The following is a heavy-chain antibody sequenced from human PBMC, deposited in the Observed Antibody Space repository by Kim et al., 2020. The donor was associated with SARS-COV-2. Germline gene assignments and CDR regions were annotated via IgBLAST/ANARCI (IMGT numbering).Heavy chain of an antibody. D-gene: IGHD6-19*01. CDR2: INPSGGST. CDR3: ARDQGSGVAANYYYYYGMDV. CDR1: GYTFTSYY. V-gene: IGHV1-46*01. Sequence: ASVKVSCKASGYTFTSYYMHWVRQAPGQGLEWMGIINPSGGSTSYAQKFQGRVTMTRDTSTSTVYMELSSLRSEDTAVYYCARDQGSGVAANYYYYYGMDVWGQGTTVTVSS. J-gene: IGHJ6*02.